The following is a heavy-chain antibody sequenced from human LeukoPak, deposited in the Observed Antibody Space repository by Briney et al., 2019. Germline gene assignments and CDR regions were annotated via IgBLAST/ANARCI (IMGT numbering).Heavy chain of an antibody. J-gene: IGHJ6*03. CDR3: ARHILGYCSSTSCYSVHYYMDV. V-gene: IGHV4-34*01. CDR1: GGSISSYY. D-gene: IGHD2-2*01. CDR2: INHSGST. Sequence: SETPSLTCTVSGGSISSYYWSWIRQPAGKGLEWIGEINHSGSTNYNPSLKSRVTISVDTSKNQFSLKLSSVTAADTAVYYCARHILGYCSSTSCYSVHYYMDVWGKGTTVTISS.